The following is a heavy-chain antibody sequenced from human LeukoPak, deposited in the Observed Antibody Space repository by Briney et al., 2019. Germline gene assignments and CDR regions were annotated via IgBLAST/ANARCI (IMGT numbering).Heavy chain of an antibody. CDR3: ARAFSSGYMGDDY. CDR2: IYSGGST. V-gene: IGHV3-66*02. CDR1: GSTVSSNY. J-gene: IGHJ4*02. Sequence: GGSLRLSCAASGSTVSSNYMSWVRQAPGKGLEWVSVIYSGGSTYYADSVKGRFTISRDNSKNTLYLQMNSLRAEDTAVYYCARAFSSGYMGDDYWGQGTLVTVSS. D-gene: IGHD3-22*01.